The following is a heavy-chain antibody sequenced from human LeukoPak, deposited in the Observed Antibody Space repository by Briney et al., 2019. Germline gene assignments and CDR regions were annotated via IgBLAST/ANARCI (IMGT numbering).Heavy chain of an antibody. CDR2: VFDSERT. J-gene: IGHJ4*02. CDR1: GCSISTHY. D-gene: IGHD5-18*01. Sequence: KASETLSLTCTGSGCSISTHYWSWIRQPPGKGLEWIGYVFDSERTKDNPSLKSRATLSADTSKNQFSLGLTSVTAADSAVYYCATIKRGSIYGYFDFWGQGVLVTVSS. V-gene: IGHV4-59*11. CDR3: ATIKRGSIYGYFDF.